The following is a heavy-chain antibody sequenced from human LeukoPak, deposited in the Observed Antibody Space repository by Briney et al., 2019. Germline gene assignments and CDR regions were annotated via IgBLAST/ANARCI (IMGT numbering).Heavy chain of an antibody. D-gene: IGHD6-19*01. V-gene: IGHV1-2*02. CDR1: GYTFTGYY. CDR2: INPNSGGT. J-gene: IGHJ3*02. Sequence: GASVKVSCKASGYTFTGYYMHWVRQAPGQGLEWMGWINPNSGGTNYAQKFQGRVTMTRDTSISTAYMELSRLRSDDTAVYYCAREGIAVAEAFDIWGQGTMVTVSS. CDR3: AREGIAVAEAFDI.